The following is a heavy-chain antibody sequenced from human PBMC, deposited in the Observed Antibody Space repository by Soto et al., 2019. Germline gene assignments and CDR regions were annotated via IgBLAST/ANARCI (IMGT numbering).Heavy chain of an antibody. CDR1: GGSISSTSNY. CDR3: ASFDGSGYYVWGDY. CDR2: IDYRGST. D-gene: IGHD3-22*01. Sequence: QLQLQESGPGLVKPSETLSLTCTVSGGSISSTSNYWGWIRQPPGKGLEWIGIIDYRGSTDHNPSLKSRGTISGDTSKNQFSLRLTSVTAADTAIYYCASFDGSGYYVWGDYWGQGTLVTVSS. V-gene: IGHV4-39*01. J-gene: IGHJ4*02.